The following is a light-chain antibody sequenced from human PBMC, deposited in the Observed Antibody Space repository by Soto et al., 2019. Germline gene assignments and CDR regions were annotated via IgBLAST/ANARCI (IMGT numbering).Light chain of an antibody. CDR1: QTISSW. CDR2: KAS. J-gene: IGKJ1*01. Sequence: DLQMTQSPSTLSGSVGDRVTITCRASQTISSWLAWYQQKPGKAPKLLIYKASTLKSGVPSRFSGSGSGTEFTLPISSLQPDDFATYYCQHYNSYSEAFGQGTKVELK. CDR3: QHYNSYSEA. V-gene: IGKV1-5*03.